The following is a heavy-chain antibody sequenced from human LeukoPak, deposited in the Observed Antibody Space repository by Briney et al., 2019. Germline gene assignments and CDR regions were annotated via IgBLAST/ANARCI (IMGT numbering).Heavy chain of an antibody. J-gene: IGHJ4*02. Sequence: ASVKVSCKASGYTFTNYYIHWVRQAPGQGLEWMGIINPSADSTTYAQKFQGRLTMTRDTSTSTVYMELSSLKSEDTAVYYCAREMIWFGDLESSGNYYFDYWGQGTLVTVSS. CDR1: GYTFTNYY. CDR3: AREMIWFGDLESSGNYYFDY. CDR2: INPSADST. D-gene: IGHD3-10*01. V-gene: IGHV1-46*01.